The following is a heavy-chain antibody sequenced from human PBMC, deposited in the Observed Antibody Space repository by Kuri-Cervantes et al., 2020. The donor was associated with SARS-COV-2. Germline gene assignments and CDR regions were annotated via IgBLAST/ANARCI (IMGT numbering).Heavy chain of an antibody. V-gene: IGHV1-2*06. CDR1: GYTFTGYY. J-gene: IGHJ6*02. CDR2: INPNSGGT. CDR3: ARALIAVAGKNYYGMDV. D-gene: IGHD6-19*01. Sequence: ASVKVSCKASGYTFTGYYMHWVRQAPGQGLEWMGRINPNSGGTNYAQKFQGRVTMTRDTSISTAYMALSRLRSDDTAVYYCARALIAVAGKNYYGMDVWGQGTTVTVSS.